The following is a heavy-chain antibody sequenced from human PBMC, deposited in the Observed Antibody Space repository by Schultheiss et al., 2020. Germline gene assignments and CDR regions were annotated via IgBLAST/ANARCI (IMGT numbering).Heavy chain of an antibody. CDR3: ARSVHSGSYVDPLAFDI. J-gene: IGHJ3*02. Sequence: ESLKISCAVYGGSFSGYYWSWIRQPPGKGLEWIGYIYHSGTTYYNPSLKSRVTISVDTSKNQFSLKLSSVTAADTAVYYCARSVHSGSYVDPLAFDIWGQGTMVTVSS. CDR1: GGSFSGYY. V-gene: IGHV4-34*01. CDR2: IYHSGTT. D-gene: IGHD1-26*01.